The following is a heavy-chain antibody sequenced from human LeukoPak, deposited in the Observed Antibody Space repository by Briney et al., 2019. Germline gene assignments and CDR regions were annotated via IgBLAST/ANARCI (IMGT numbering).Heavy chain of an antibody. D-gene: IGHD4-17*01. CDR2: ISSSGSTI. CDR1: GFTFSSYE. V-gene: IGHV3-48*03. J-gene: IGHJ4*02. CDR3: ARGFYTVRGDY. Sequence: GGSLRLSCAASGFTFSSYEMNWVRQAPGKGLEWVSYISSSGSTIYYADSVKGRFTISRDNAKNSLYLQMNSLRAEDTAVYYCARGFYTVRGDYWGQGTLVTVSS.